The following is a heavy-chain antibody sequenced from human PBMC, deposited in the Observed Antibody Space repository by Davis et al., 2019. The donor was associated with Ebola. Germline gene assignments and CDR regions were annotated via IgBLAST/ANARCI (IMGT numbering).Heavy chain of an antibody. J-gene: IGHJ4*02. Sequence: ASVKVSCKASGYIFTTYAMHWMRQAPGQRLEWMGWVHGGNGNTKYSQRFQGRVTITTDTSASTVYLDLTSLRSDDTAVFYCARASFGYNSGWYADYWGPGSLVTVSS. D-gene: IGHD6-19*01. CDR3: ARASFGYNSGWYADY. CDR2: VHGGNGNT. V-gene: IGHV1-3*01. CDR1: GYIFTTYA.